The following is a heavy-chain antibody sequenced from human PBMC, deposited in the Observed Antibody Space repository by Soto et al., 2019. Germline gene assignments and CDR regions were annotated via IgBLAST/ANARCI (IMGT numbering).Heavy chain of an antibody. Sequence: DVQLVESGGGVVQTGGSLRLSCAASGLSFNIYWMHWVRQVPGKGLVWLARINSDGSHTIYVDSVKGRFTISRDNAKNTVFQQMDSLRDEYTGVYYCAGGMAGLDVWGQGTTVTVSS. J-gene: IGHJ6*02. V-gene: IGHV3-74*01. CDR2: INSDGSHT. CDR1: GLSFNIYW. CDR3: AGGMAGLDV.